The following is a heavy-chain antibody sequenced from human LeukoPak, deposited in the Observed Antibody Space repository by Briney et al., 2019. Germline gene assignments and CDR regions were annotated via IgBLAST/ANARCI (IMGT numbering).Heavy chain of an antibody. J-gene: IGHJ4*02. CDR3: ARDERGIDY. CDR1: GFTFSTYH. CDR2: ISSSSGYL. D-gene: IGHD6-13*01. V-gene: IGHV3-21*01. Sequence: PGGSLRLSCAASGFTFSTYHMNWVRQAPGKGLEWVSSISSSSGYLYYADSVRGRFTISRDNAKGSVLLQMNSLRADDTAVYYCARDERGIDYWGQGTLVTVSS.